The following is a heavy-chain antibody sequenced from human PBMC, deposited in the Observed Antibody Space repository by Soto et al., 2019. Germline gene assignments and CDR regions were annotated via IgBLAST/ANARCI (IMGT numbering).Heavy chain of an antibody. CDR3: ARKTAYYDSRASDNGLADAFDI. D-gene: IGHD3-22*01. Sequence: EVQLVESGGGLVRPGGSLRLSCAASGFTFGSYSMNWVRQAPGKGLEWVSNISSSRAYVYYADSLKGRFTVSRDNAKNALYLQMNSLRAEDTAVYYCARKTAYYDSRASDNGLADAFDIWGQGTMVTVSS. V-gene: IGHV3-21*01. CDR1: GFTFGSYS. CDR2: ISSSRAYV. J-gene: IGHJ3*02.